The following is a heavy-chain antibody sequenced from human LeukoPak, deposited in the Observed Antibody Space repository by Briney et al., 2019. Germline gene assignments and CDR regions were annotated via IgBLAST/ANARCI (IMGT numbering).Heavy chain of an antibody. CDR2: IYYSGST. CDR3: ARLHYYYYYMDV. V-gene: IGHV4-39*01. Sequence: SETLSLTCTVSGGSISSNNYYWGRIRQPPGKGLEWIGSIYYSGSTYYNPSLKSRVTISVDTSKNQFSLKLSSVTAADTAVYYCARLHYYYYYMDVWGKGTTVTVS. CDR1: GGSISSNNYY. J-gene: IGHJ6*03.